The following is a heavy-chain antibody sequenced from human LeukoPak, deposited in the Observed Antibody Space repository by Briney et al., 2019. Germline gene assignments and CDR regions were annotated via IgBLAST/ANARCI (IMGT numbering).Heavy chain of an antibody. V-gene: IGHV1-69*13. Sequence: GASVKVSCKASGGTFSSYAISWVRQAPGQGLEWMGGIIPIFGTANYAQKFQGRVTITADESTSTAYMELSSLRSEDTAVYYCAGDHGRATAMVQEYAFDIWGQGTMVTVSS. CDR3: AGDHGRATAMVQEYAFDI. CDR2: IIPIFGTA. D-gene: IGHD5-18*01. CDR1: GGTFSSYA. J-gene: IGHJ3*02.